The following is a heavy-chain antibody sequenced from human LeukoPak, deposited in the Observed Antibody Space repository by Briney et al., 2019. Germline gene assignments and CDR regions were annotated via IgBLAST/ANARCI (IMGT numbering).Heavy chain of an antibody. CDR1: GYTFTSYG. D-gene: IGHD6-13*01. CDR3: ARGEQQLVLYYYYMDV. J-gene: IGHJ6*03. V-gene: IGHV1-18*01. CDR2: ISAYNGNT. Sequence: ASVKVSCKASGYTFTSYGISWVRQAPGQGLEWMGWISAYNGNTNYAQKFQGRVTMTRDTSISTAYMELSRLRSDDTAVYYCARGEQQLVLYYYYMDVWGKGTTVTVSS.